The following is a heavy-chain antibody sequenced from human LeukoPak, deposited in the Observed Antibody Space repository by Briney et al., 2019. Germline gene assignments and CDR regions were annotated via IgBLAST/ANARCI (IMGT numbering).Heavy chain of an antibody. CDR3: ARHLVGATYFDY. CDR1: GFTFSSYW. V-gene: IGHV3-7*01. Sequence: PGGSLRLSCAASGFTFSSYWMSWVRQAPGKGLDWVANIKQDGSEKYYLDSVKGRFSIPRDNAKNSLYLQMNSLRGEDTAVYYCARHLVGATYFDYWGQGTLVTVSS. D-gene: IGHD1-26*01. J-gene: IGHJ4*02. CDR2: IKQDGSEK.